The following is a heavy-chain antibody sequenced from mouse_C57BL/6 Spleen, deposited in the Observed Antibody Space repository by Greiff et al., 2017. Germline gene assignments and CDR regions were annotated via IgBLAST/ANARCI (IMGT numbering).Heavy chain of an antibody. CDR1: GYSITSGYY. V-gene: IGHV3-6*01. Sequence: EVQLQESGPGLVKPSQSLSLTCSVTGYSITSGYYWNWIRQFPGNKLEWMGYISYDGSNNYNPSLKNRISITRDTSKNQFFLKLNSVTTEDTATYYCARGYGYDVRWYFDVWGTGTTVTVSS. J-gene: IGHJ1*03. D-gene: IGHD2-2*01. CDR2: ISYDGSN. CDR3: ARGYGYDVRWYFDV.